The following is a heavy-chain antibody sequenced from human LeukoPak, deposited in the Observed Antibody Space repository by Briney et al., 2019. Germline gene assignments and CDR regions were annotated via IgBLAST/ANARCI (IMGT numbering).Heavy chain of an antibody. Sequence: ASVKVSCKASGYTFIDYYIHWVRQAPGQGLEWMGWINPNSGGTNYAQKFQGRVTMTRDTSISTAYMELSRLRSDDTAVYYCARAGIHDYTCDYWGQGTLVTVSS. J-gene: IGHJ4*02. CDR1: GYTFIDYY. CDR2: INPNSGGT. D-gene: IGHD4-4*01. CDR3: ARAGIHDYTCDY. V-gene: IGHV1-2*02.